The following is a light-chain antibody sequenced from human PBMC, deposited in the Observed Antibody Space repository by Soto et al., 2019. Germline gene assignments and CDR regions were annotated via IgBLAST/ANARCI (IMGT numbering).Light chain of an antibody. CDR2: DAS. CDR1: QSVSSY. J-gene: IGKJ5*01. V-gene: IGKV3-11*01. CDR3: QQRSNWPPIT. Sequence: IVVTGARGILYMSPGERATLSCRASQSVSSYLAWYQQKPGHAPRLLIYDASNRATGIPARFSGSGSGTDFTLTISSLEPEDFAVYYCQQRSNWPPITCGQGTRLEIK.